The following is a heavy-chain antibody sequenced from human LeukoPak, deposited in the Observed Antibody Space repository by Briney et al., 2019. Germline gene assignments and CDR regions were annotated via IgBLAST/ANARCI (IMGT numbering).Heavy chain of an antibody. J-gene: IGHJ3*02. D-gene: IGHD3-9*01. CDR1: GFTFSSYW. V-gene: IGHV3-7*03. CDR2: IKQDGSEK. Sequence: GGSLRLSCAASGFTFSSYWMSWVRQAPGKGLEWVANIKQDGSEKYYVDSVKGRFTISRDNAKNSLYLQMNSLRAEDTAVYYCARESQHYDILTGYYKSAFDIWGQGTMVTVSS. CDR3: ARESQHYDILTGYYKSAFDI.